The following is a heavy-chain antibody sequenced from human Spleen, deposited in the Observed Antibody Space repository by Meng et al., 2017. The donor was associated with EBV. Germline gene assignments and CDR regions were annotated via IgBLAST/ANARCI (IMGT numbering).Heavy chain of an antibody. D-gene: IGHD2-15*01. Sequence: HVHLQASGPGLVKPSQTLPLTCAVSGGSISSGGYYWSWIRQPPGKGLEWIGYIYYSGSTYYNPSLKSRVTISVDTSKNQFSLKLSSVTAADTAVYYCARGGRGSPFDYWGQGTLVTVSS. J-gene: IGHJ4*02. V-gene: IGHV4-30-4*01. CDR2: IYYSGST. CDR3: ARGGRGSPFDY. CDR1: GGSISSGGYY.